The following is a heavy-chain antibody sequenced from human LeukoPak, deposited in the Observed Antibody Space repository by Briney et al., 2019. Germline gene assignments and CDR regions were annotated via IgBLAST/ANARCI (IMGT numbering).Heavy chain of an antibody. V-gene: IGHV4-34*01. D-gene: IGHD1-1*01. CDR2: INHSGST. CDR1: GGSFSGYY. CDR3: ARAVYLPDDRFDY. Sequence: PSETLSLTCAVYGGSFSGYYWSWIRQPPGKGLEWIGEINHSGSTNYNPSLKSRVTISVDTSKNQFSLKLSSVTAADTAVYYCARAVYLPDDRFDYWGQGTLVTVSS. J-gene: IGHJ4*02.